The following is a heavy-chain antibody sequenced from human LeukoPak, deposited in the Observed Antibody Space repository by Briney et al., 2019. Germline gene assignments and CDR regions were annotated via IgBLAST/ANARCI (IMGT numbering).Heavy chain of an antibody. D-gene: IGHD6-13*01. CDR1: GGSFSGYY. J-gene: IGHJ3*02. CDR3: ARAFRVGPAAAAHMDDAFDI. Sequence: SETLSLTCAVYGGSFSGYYWSWIRQPPGKGLEWIGEINHSGSTNYNPSLKSRVTISVDTSKNQFSLKLSSVTAADTAVYYCARAFRVGPAAAAHMDDAFDIWGQGTMVTVSS. V-gene: IGHV4-34*01. CDR2: INHSGST.